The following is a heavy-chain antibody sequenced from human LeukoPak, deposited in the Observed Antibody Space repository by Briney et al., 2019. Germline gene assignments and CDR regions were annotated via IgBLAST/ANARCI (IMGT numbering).Heavy chain of an antibody. CDR1: GFTLYNYA. CDR3: AKDSPLAVAGPHYNWFDP. J-gene: IGHJ5*02. CDR2: FSGGGGST. D-gene: IGHD6-19*01. Sequence: GGAPRLLRGASGFTLYNYANRGGPHAPGEGGGAVSHFSGGGGSTYYADSVKGRFTISRDNSKNTLYLQMNSLRAEDTAVYYCAKDSPLAVAGPHYNWFDPWGQGTLVTVSS. V-gene: IGHV3-23*01.